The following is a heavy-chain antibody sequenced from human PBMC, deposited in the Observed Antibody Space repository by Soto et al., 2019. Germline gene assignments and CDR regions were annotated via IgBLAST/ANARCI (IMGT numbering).Heavy chain of an antibody. J-gene: IGHJ6*02. Sequence: DVKLVESGGGMVQPVDYLRLSCEVSGFIFSMYSMSWVRQTPGKGLEWVAKIPQDGVDGHYADAVKGRFTISRDNGKNSLYRQMNNLRAEDTAVYYCARDHLILPAHDFFYGSDVWGRGATVTVSS. CDR3: ARDHLILPAHDFFYGSDV. CDR2: IPQDGVDG. D-gene: IGHD2-21*02. V-gene: IGHV3-7*03. CDR1: GFIFSMYS.